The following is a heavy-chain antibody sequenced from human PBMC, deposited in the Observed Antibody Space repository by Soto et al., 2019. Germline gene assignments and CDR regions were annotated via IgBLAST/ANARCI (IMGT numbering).Heavy chain of an antibody. V-gene: IGHV3-13*01. CDR1: GFTFSSYA. J-gene: IGHJ2*01. D-gene: IGHD3-22*01. Sequence: EVQLLESGGGLVQPGGSLRLSCAASGFTFSSYAMSWVRQAPGKGLQWVSGISGGGDTYYPGSVKGRFTISRENAKNSLYLQMNSLRAGDTAVYYCARATHTMIVPSFDLWGRGTLVTVSS. CDR3: ARATHTMIVPSFDL. CDR2: ISGGGDT.